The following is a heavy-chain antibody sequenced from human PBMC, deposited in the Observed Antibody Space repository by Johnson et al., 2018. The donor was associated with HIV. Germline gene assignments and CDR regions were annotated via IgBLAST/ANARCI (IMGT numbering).Heavy chain of an antibody. J-gene: IGHJ3*02. D-gene: IGHD1-26*01. CDR3: ARDRTGGAFDI. CDR1: GFTFDDYG. V-gene: IGHV3-20*04. CDR2: INCNGGST. Sequence: LQLVESGGGLVQPGGSLRLPCPATGFTFDDYGMSWVRQGPGKGLEWVSGINCNGGSTGYPDSVKGRFTIFRDNAKNSLYLQMNSLRAEDTALYYCARDRTGGAFDIWGQGTMVTVSS.